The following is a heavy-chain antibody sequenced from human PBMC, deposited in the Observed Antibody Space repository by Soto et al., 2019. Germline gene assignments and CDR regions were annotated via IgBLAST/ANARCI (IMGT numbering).Heavy chain of an antibody. CDR3: ARGLSRDGYGPGLSVDY. CDR2: MNPNSGNT. J-gene: IGHJ4*02. D-gene: IGHD5-18*01. V-gene: IGHV1-8*01. CDR1: GYTFTSYD. Sequence: QVQLVQSGAEVKKPGASVKVSCKASGYTFTSYDINWVRQATGQGLEWMGWMNPNSGNTGYAQKLQGRGTMTRNTSISTAYMELSSLRSEDTAVYYCARGLSRDGYGPGLSVDYWGQGTLVTVSS.